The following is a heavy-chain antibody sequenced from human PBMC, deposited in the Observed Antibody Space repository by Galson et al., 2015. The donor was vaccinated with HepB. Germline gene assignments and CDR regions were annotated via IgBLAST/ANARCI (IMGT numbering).Heavy chain of an antibody. J-gene: IGHJ6*02. CDR3: AKDIVVVPAAESTYYYYGMDV. D-gene: IGHD2-2*01. V-gene: IGHV1-2*04. CDR2: INPNSGGT. Sequence: SVKFSCKASGYTFTGYYMHWVRQAPGQGLEWMGWINPNSGGTNYAQKFQGWVTMTRDTSISTAYMELSRLRSDDTAVYYCAKDIVVVPAAESTYYYYGMDVWGQGTTVTVSS. CDR1: GYTFTGYY.